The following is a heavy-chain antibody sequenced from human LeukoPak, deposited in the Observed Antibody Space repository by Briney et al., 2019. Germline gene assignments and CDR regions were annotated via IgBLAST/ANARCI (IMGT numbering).Heavy chain of an antibody. J-gene: IGHJ4*02. Sequence: GSLRLSCAASGFTFSSHAMSWVRQAPGKGLEWVSAISGSGGSTYYADSVKGRFTISRDNSKNTLYLQMNSLRAEDTAAYYCARPTHSSSWEYWGQGTLVTVSS. CDR2: ISGSGGST. D-gene: IGHD6-13*01. V-gene: IGHV3-23*01. CDR3: ARPTHSSSWEY. CDR1: GFTFSSHA.